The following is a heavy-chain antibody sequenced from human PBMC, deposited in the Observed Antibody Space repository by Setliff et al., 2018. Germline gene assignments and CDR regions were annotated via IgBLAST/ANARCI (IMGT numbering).Heavy chain of an antibody. CDR2: IYPGDSDT. D-gene: IGHD3-3*02. CDR1: GYSFTSYW. Sequence: GESLKISCKGSGYSFTSYWIGWVRQMPGKGLEWMGIIYPGDSDTKYSPSFQGQVTISVDKSISTAYLQWSSLKASDTAIYYCARNPPGAFKPYYFQHWGQGTLVTVSS. V-gene: IGHV5-51*01. CDR3: ARNPPGAFKPYYFQH. J-gene: IGHJ1*01.